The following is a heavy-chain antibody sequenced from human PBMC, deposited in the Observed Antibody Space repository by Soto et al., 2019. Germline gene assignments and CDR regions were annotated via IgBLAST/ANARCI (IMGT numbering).Heavy chain of an antibody. Sequence: EVQLLESGGGLVQPGGSLRLSCAASGFDFSSYAMSWVRQAPGKGLEWVSSVSGRSTFAYYADSVKGRFTISRDNSRNPVSLEMNSLRVEDTAVYYCAKDRGANYYENNGFHFFGYWGQGALVTVSS. CDR2: VSGRSTFA. CDR3: AKDRGANYYENNGFHFFGY. V-gene: IGHV3-23*01. D-gene: IGHD3-16*01. CDR1: GFDFSSYA. J-gene: IGHJ4*02.